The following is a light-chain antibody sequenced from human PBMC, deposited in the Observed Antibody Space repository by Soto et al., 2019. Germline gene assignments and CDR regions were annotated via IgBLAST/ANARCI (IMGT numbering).Light chain of an antibody. CDR2: DAS. CDR3: HQFNSFPRN. V-gene: IGKV1-13*02. CDR1: QGISSA. J-gene: IGKJ2*01. Sequence: AIQLTQSPSSLSASVGDRVTITCRASQGISSALAWYQQKPGKAPDLLIYDASTLETGVPSRFSGSGSGTDFTLTISSLQPEDFATYYCHQFNSFPRNFGQGTKLEIK.